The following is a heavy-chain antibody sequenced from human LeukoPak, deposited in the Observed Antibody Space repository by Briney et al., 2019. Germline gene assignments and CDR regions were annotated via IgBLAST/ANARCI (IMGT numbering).Heavy chain of an antibody. J-gene: IGHJ3*02. CDR2: MNPNSGNT. V-gene: IGHV1-8*02. CDR1: GYTLTTYD. D-gene: IGHD3-10*01. Sequence: ASVKVSCKASGYTLTTYDINWVRQATGQGLEWMGWMNPNSGNTGYAQKFHDWVTMTRDTSINTGYMELSRLRSDDTAIYYCARAPLLGWFGELFLESGAFDIWGQGTMVTVSS. CDR3: ARAPLLGWFGELFLESGAFDI.